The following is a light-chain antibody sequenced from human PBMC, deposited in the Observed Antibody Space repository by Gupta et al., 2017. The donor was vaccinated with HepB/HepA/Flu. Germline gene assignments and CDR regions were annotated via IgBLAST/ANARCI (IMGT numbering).Light chain of an antibody. J-gene: IGKJ1*01. CDR3: QQRSNWLT. CDR2: DAS. CDR1: HDVSSY. V-gene: IGKV3-11*01. Sequence: ESVLTLSTATVPLAPRDRATISCRACHDVSSYLVWYQQKPGQAPRLLIYDASNRASGIPARFSGSGSGTDFTLTISSVAPEDFAVYYCQQRSNWLTFGQGTKVEIK.